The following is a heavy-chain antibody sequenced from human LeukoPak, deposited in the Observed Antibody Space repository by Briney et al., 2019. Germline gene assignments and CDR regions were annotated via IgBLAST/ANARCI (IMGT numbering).Heavy chain of an antibody. D-gene: IGHD3-10*01. CDR3: GRHGGVTMVRGVLVDGFDV. CDR1: GGSISSYY. J-gene: IGHJ3*01. V-gene: IGHV4-59*08. Sequence: SETLSLTCTVSGGSISSYYWSWIRQPQGKGLEWIGYVFHSGSANYNPSPKGRVIISVDMTKNQFSLKLSSVPAADTAVYYCGRHGGVTMVRGVLVDGFDVWGQGTRVTVSS. CDR2: VFHSGSA.